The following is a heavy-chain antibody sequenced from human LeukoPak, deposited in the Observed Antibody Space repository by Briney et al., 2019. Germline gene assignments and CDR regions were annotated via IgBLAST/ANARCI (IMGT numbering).Heavy chain of an antibody. J-gene: IGHJ6*03. Sequence: ASVKVSCKASGYTFTSYIISWVRQAPGQGLEGMGWINAYNGNTDYAQRVQGRVTMNTDTSTSTAYMELRSLRSDDTAVYYCARDRHIAAAVYYYYMDVWGKGTPVTVSS. V-gene: IGHV1-18*01. CDR3: ARDRHIAAAVYYYYMDV. CDR1: GYTFTSYI. D-gene: IGHD6-13*01. CDR2: INAYNGNT.